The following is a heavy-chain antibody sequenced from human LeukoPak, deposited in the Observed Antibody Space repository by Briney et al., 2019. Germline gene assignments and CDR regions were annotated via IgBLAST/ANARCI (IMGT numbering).Heavy chain of an antibody. D-gene: IGHD3-9*01. Sequence: GESLKISCKASGNSFTSYWIGWGRQMPGKGLEWMGIIYPGGSDTRYSPSFQGKVTISADKSISTAYLQWSSLKASATIMYYSAIAVDYDIFSGKVGRFDYWGQGTLVTVSS. J-gene: IGHJ4*02. CDR2: IYPGGSDT. CDR3: AIAVDYDIFSGKVGRFDY. V-gene: IGHV5-51*01. CDR1: GNSFTSYW.